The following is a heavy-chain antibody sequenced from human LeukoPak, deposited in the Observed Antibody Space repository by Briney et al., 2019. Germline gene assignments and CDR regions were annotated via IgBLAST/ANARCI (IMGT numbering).Heavy chain of an antibody. CDR3: ARDGNYDILTGYSEGEDY. J-gene: IGHJ4*02. Sequence: YPGGSLRLSCAASGFTVSSNYMSWVRQAPGKGLEWVSVIYSGGSTYYADSVKGRFTISRDNSKNTVYLQMNRLRAEDTAVYYCARDGNYDILTGYSEGEDYWGQGTLVTVSS. D-gene: IGHD3-9*01. V-gene: IGHV3-66*01. CDR2: IYSGGST. CDR1: GFTVSSNY.